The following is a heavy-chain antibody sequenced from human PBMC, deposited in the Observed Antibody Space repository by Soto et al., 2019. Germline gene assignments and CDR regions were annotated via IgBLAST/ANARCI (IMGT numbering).Heavy chain of an antibody. D-gene: IGHD3-9*01. J-gene: IGHJ4*02. CDR3: AKGRTSFHFDPSIAFDY. CDR1: GFSFSSYG. Sequence: GGSLRLSCVASGFSFSSYGMHWVRQAPGEGLEWVAVISYDGSNKYYADSVKGRFTISRDNSKNTLYLQMNSLRAEDTAVYYCAKGRTSFHFDPSIAFDYWGQGTLVTVSS. V-gene: IGHV3-30*18. CDR2: ISYDGSNK.